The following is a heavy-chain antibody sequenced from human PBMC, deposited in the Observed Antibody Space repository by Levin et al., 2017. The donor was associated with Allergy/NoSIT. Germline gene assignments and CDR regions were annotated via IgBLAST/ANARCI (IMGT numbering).Heavy chain of an antibody. CDR3: ARGTGDQPYNWFDP. CDR2: ITSSSGHT. D-gene: IGHD4-17*01. V-gene: IGHV3-21*01. J-gene: IGHJ5*02. Sequence: TGGSLRLSCAASGFTFSDYSMCWVRQAPGRGLEWVSCITSSSGHTYYADSVKGRFTIARDNAKNSLFLQMNSLRAEDTAVYYCARGTGDQPYNWFDPWGQGILVTVSS. CDR1: GFTFSDYS.